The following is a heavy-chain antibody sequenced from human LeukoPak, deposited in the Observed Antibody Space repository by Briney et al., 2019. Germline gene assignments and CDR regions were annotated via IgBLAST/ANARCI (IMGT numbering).Heavy chain of an antibody. Sequence: SETLSLTCAVSGYSISSGYDWGWIRQPPGKGLEWIGSIYHSGTTYYSPSLKSRVTILKDTSKNQISLKLSSVTAADTAVYYCAREYDSRGGYFDYWGRGTLVTVSS. CDR2: IYHSGTT. J-gene: IGHJ4*02. CDR3: AREYDSRGGYFDY. D-gene: IGHD3-22*01. V-gene: IGHV4-38-2*02. CDR1: GYSISSGYD.